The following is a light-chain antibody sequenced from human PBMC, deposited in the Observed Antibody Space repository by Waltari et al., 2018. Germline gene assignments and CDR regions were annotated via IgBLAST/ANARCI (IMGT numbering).Light chain of an antibody. CDR3: ETGGHGTWV. Sequence: QLVLTQSPSASASLGPSVKLTCTLSSAHSSNIIAWLPQRPERGPRYLMKVNSDGSHSKGDDIPDRFSGSSSGAERYLTISSLQSEDEADYYCETGGHGTWVFGGGTKLTVL. J-gene: IGLJ3*02. V-gene: IGLV4-69*01. CDR1: SAHSSNI. CDR2: VNSDGSH.